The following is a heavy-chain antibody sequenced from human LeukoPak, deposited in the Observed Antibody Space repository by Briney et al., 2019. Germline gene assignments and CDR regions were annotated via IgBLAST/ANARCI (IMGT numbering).Heavy chain of an antibody. Sequence: ASVKVSCKASGYTFTSYGISWVRQAPGQGLEWMGWISAYNGNTNYAQKLQGRVTMTTDTSTSTAYMELRSLRSDDTAVYYCARVPGLNGDNGHAFDIWGQGTMVTVSS. CDR2: ISAYNGNT. J-gene: IGHJ3*02. CDR1: GYTFTSYG. D-gene: IGHD4-17*01. V-gene: IGHV1-18*01. CDR3: ARVPGLNGDNGHAFDI.